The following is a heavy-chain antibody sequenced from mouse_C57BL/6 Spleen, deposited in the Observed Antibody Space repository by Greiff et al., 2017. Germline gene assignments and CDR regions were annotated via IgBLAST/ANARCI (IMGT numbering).Heavy chain of an antibody. CDR3: AIYYGSSYGY. Sequence: VQLQQSGPGLVKPSQSLSLTCSVTGYSITRGYYWNWIRQFPGNKLEWMGYISYDGSNNYNPSLKNRISITRDTSKNQFFLKLNSVTTEDTATYYCAIYYGSSYGYWGQGTTLTVSS. V-gene: IGHV3-6*01. CDR1: GYSITRGYY. J-gene: IGHJ2*01. CDR2: ISYDGSN. D-gene: IGHD1-1*01.